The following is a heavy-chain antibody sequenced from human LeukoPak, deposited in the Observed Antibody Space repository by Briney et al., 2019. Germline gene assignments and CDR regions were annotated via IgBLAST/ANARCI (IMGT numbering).Heavy chain of an antibody. D-gene: IGHD1/OR15-1a*01. CDR1: GFTFAGYA. J-gene: IGHJ4*02. Sequence: GGSLRLSCAASGFTFAGYALSWVRQAPGKGLEWVSAIRDSGGSTYYADSVKGRFTISRDNSKNTLYLQMSSLRAEDTAVYYRAKDSRTNYSALLDYWGPGTLVTAS. V-gene: IGHV3-23*01. CDR3: AKDSRTNYSALLDY. CDR2: IRDSGGST.